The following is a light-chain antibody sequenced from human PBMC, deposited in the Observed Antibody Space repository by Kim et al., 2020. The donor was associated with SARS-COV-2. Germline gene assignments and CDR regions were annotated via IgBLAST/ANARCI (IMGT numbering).Light chain of an antibody. CDR1: QSISSN. CDR2: GAS. J-gene: IGKJ1*01. CDR3: QQYNDWPWM. V-gene: IGKV3-15*01. Sequence: EIVMTQSPATLSVSPGERVTLSCRASQSISSNLGWYQQKPGQAPRLLIYGASTRATGIPARFSGSGSGTEFTLTISSLQSEDFAVYCCQQYNDWPWMFGQGTKVDIK.